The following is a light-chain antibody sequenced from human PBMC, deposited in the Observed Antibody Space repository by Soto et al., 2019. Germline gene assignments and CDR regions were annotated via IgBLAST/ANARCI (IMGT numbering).Light chain of an antibody. V-gene: IGLV8-61*01. CDR3: ALYMGSGISV. Sequence: QTVGTQEPSFSVSPGGTVTLTCGLSPGSVSTRYYPSWYQQTPGQAPRTLIYSTNTRSSGVPDRFSGSILGNKAALTITGAQADDESDYYCALYMGSGISVFGGGTQLTVL. CDR1: PGSVSTRYY. CDR2: STN. J-gene: IGLJ2*01.